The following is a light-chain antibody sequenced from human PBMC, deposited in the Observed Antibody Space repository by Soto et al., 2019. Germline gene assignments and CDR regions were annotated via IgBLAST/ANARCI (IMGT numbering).Light chain of an antibody. V-gene: IGLV1-40*01. CDR1: SSSIGAGYD. Sequence: QSVLTQPPSVSGAPGQRVTISCTGGSSSIGAGYDVHWYQHLPGTAPKLLIYGDSKRPSGVPDRFSGSKSGTSASLAITGLQAEDEGDYYCQSYDSSLSGRVVFGGGTKVTVL. CDR2: GDS. CDR3: QSYDSSLSGRVV. J-gene: IGLJ2*01.